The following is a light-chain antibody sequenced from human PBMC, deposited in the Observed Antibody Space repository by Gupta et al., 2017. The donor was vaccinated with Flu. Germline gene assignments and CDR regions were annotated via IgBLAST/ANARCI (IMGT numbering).Light chain of an antibody. J-gene: IGKJ1*01. CDR1: QSISRD. CDR3: QQRSSWPKT. CDR2: DAS. Sequence: EIVLTQSPDTLSLSPGERATLSCRASQSISRDLAWYQQRPGQAPRLLIYDASNRATDIPARFSGSGSGTEFTLTISSREPEDFAVYYCQQRSSWPKTFGQGTKVEIK. V-gene: IGKV3-11*01.